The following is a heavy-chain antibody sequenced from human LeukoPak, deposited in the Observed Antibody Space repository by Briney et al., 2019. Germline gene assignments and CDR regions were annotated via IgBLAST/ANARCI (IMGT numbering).Heavy chain of an antibody. D-gene: IGHD2-2*03. Sequence: PSETLSLTCTVSGGSISSYCWSWIRQPAGKGLEWIGRIYTSGSTNHNPSLKSRVTMSVDTSTNQFSLKLSSVTAADTAVYYCAREIHNLGYCSSTGCYHDYWGQGTLVTVSS. V-gene: IGHV4-4*07. CDR1: GGSISSYC. J-gene: IGHJ4*02. CDR2: IYTSGST. CDR3: AREIHNLGYCSSTGCYHDY.